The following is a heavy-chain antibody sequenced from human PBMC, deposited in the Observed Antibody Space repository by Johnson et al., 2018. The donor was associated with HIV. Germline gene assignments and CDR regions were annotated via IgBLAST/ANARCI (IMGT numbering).Heavy chain of an antibody. CDR1: GFIFSDYY. J-gene: IGHJ3*02. D-gene: IGHD1-1*01. CDR2: ISSSGTNI. CDR3: ATERQAALDI. Sequence: VQLVESGGGLVKPGGSLRLSCAASGFIFSDYYMSWIRQAPGKGLEWVSYISSSGTNIYYADSVKGRFSISRDNSKNTLYLQVNSLRPEDTAVYYCATERQAALDIWGQGTMVSVSS. V-gene: IGHV3-11*04.